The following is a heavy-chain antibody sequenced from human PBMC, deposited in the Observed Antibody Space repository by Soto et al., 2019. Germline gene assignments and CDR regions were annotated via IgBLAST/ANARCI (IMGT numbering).Heavy chain of an antibody. J-gene: IGHJ4*02. CDR2: ISYDGSNK. Sequence: QVQLVESGGGVVQPGRSLRLSCAASGFTFSSYAMHWVRQAPGKGLEWVAVISYDGSNKYYADSVKGRFTISRDNSKNKLYLQMNSLRAEDTAVYYCARDPALAFVAAYYFDYWGQGTLVTVSS. D-gene: IGHD6-19*01. CDR3: ARDPALAFVAAYYFDY. V-gene: IGHV3-30-3*01. CDR1: GFTFSSYA.